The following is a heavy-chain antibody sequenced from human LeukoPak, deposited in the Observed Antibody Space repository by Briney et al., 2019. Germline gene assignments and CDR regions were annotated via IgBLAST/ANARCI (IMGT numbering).Heavy chain of an antibody. CDR1: GFTFDDYA. CDR2: ISWNSGSI. Sequence: PGGSLRLSCAASGFTFDDYAMHWVRQAPGKGLEWVSGISWNSGSIGYADSVKGRFTISRDNAKNSLYLQMNSLRAEDMALYYCAKGADYGGNSRFDYWGQGTLVTVSS. CDR3: AKGADYGGNSRFDY. D-gene: IGHD4-23*01. J-gene: IGHJ4*02. V-gene: IGHV3-9*03.